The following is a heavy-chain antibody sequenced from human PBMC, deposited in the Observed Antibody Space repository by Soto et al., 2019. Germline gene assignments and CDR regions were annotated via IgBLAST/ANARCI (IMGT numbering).Heavy chain of an antibody. CDR1: CGSISSCGYS. J-gene: IGHJ4*02. CDR2: IYHSGST. Sequence: PSETLSLTCAVSCGSISSCGYSWSWIRQPPGKGLEWIGYIYHSGSTNYNPSLESRVTTSVDKSKNQFSLNLSSLTAADTAVYYCAKDIYYFDYWGQGILVTVSS. V-gene: IGHV4-30-2*01. CDR3: AKDIYYFDY. D-gene: IGHD2-21*01.